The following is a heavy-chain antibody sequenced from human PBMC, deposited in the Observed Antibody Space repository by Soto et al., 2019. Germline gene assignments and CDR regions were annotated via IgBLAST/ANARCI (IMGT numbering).Heavy chain of an antibody. CDR2: IYSGGSA. J-gene: IGHJ4*02. Sequence: EVQLVESGGGLVQPGGSLRLSCAASGFTVSSNYMSWVRQAPGKGLEWASVIYSGGSAYYADSVKARFTISIDNTKNTLYLQMHSLRAEDTAVYYCARHGYRYYGGCYEYWCQGTLVTISS. CDR1: GFTVSSNY. D-gene: IGHD5-18*01. CDR3: ARHGYRYYGGCYEY. V-gene: IGHV3-66*04.